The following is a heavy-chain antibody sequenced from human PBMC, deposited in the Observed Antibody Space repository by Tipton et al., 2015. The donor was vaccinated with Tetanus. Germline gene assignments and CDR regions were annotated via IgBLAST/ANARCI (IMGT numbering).Heavy chain of an antibody. J-gene: IGHJ4*02. CDR2: IYNGGST. Sequence: TLSLTCTVSGGSISSGGYYWSWIRQHPGKGLEWIGDIYNGGSTYYNPSLKSRVTMSVDTSQNQFSLKLNSVTAAATAVYYCARDQARGARGWNYFDYWGQGSLVTVSS. CDR1: GGSISSGGYY. V-gene: IGHV4-31*03. D-gene: IGHD1-26*01. CDR3: ARDQARGARGWNYFDY.